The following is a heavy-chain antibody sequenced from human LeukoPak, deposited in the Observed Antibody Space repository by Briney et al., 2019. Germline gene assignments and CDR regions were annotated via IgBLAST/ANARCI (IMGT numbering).Heavy chain of an antibody. CDR1: GYTFTVYY. CDR3: ARDGYCSSTSCSGPADY. Sequence: ASVKVSCKASGYTFTVYYMHWVRQAPGQGLEWMGWINPNSGGTNYAQKFQGRVTMTRDTSISTAYMELSRLRSDDTAVYYCARDGYCSSTSCSGPADYWGQGTLVTVSS. CDR2: INPNSGGT. J-gene: IGHJ4*02. D-gene: IGHD2-2*03. V-gene: IGHV1-2*02.